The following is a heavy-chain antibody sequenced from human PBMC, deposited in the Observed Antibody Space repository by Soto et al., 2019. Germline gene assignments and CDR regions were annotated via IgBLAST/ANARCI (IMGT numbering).Heavy chain of an antibody. CDR3: ARCGVATIRIRYYYYGMDV. CDR2: INHSGST. CDR1: GGSFSGYY. V-gene: IGHV4-34*01. D-gene: IGHD5-12*01. J-gene: IGHJ6*02. Sequence: SETLSLTCAVYGGSFSGYYWSWIRQPPGKGLEWIGEINHSGSTNYNPSLKSRVTISVDTSKNQFSLKLSSVTAADTAVYYCARCGVATIRIRYYYYGMDVWGQGTTVTVSS.